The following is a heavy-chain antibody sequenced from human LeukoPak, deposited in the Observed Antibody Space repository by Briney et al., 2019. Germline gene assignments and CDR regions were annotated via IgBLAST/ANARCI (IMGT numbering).Heavy chain of an antibody. CDR1: GFTFSNAW. CDR3: TTDGIMIPPYFDY. J-gene: IGHJ4*02. CDR2: IKSKTDGGTT. Sequence: PGGSLRLSCAASGFTFSNAWMSWVRQAPGKGLEWVGRIKSKTDGGTTDYAAPVKGRFTISRDDSKNTLYLQMNSLKTEDTAVYYCTTDGIMIPPYFDYWGQGTLVTVSS. V-gene: IGHV3-15*01. D-gene: IGHD3-16*01.